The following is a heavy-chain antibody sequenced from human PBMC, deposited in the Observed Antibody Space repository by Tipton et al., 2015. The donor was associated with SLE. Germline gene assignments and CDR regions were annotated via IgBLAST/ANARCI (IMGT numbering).Heavy chain of an antibody. J-gene: IGHJ4*02. Sequence: TLSLTCTVSGGSISSHYWSWIRQPPGKGLEWIGYIYYSGSTNYNPSLKSRVTISVDTSKNQFSLKLSSVTAADTAVYYCARDLGSSGSFDYWGQGTLVTISS. D-gene: IGHD6-13*01. CDR1: GGSISSHY. V-gene: IGHV4-59*11. CDR2: IYYSGST. CDR3: ARDLGSSGSFDY.